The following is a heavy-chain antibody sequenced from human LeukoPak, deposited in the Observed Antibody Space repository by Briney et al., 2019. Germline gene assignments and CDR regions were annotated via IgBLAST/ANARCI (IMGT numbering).Heavy chain of an antibody. CDR3: ARDSGYGDYLDY. CDR2: ISNGGNSI. D-gene: IGHD5-12*01. V-gene: IGHV3-48*03. CDR1: GFTFSSYE. Sequence: KAGGSLRLSCAASGFTFSSYEMNWVRQAPGKGLEWVAYISNGGNSIYYADSVRGRFTISRDNAKNSLYLQMNSLRAEDTAIYYCARDSGYGDYLDYWGQGTLVTISS. J-gene: IGHJ4*02.